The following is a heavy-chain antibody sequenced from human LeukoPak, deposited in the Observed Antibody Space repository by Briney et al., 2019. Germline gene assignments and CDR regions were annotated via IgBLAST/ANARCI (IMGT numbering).Heavy chain of an antibody. Sequence: ASVKVSCKVSGYTLTELSMHWVRQAPGKGLEWKGGFDPEDGETIYAQKFQGRVTMTEDTSTDTAYMELSSLRSEDTAVYYCATSPERIQLWFNRQQYGAFDIWGQGTMVTVSS. CDR2: FDPEDGET. CDR3: ATSPERIQLWFNRQQYGAFDI. CDR1: GYTLTELS. D-gene: IGHD5-18*01. J-gene: IGHJ3*02. V-gene: IGHV1-24*01.